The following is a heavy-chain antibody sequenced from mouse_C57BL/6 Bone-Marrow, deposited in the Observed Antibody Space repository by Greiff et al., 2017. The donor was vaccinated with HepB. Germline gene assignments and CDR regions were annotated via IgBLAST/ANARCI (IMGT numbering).Heavy chain of an antibody. D-gene: IGHD1-1*02. J-gene: IGHJ2*01. V-gene: IGHV2-2*01. Sequence: VKLLESGPGLVQPSQSLSITCTVPGFSLTSYGVHWVRQSPGKGLEWLGVIWSGGSTDYNAAFISRLSISKDNAKSQVFFKMNSLKADDTAIDYCARWYLYYCDYWGQGTTLTVSS. CDR2: IWSGGST. CDR3: ARWYLYYCDY. CDR1: GFSLTSYG.